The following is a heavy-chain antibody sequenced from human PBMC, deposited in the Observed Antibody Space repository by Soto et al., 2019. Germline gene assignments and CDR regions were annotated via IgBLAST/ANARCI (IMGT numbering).Heavy chain of an antibody. Sequence: QVTLKESGPVLVKPTETLTLTCTASGFSLSNARMGVSWIRQPPGKPLEWLAHIFSNDEKSYSTSLKSRLTISKDTSKSQVVLTMTNMDPVDTATYYCAGIPASSSWYYDWGQGTLVTVSS. CDR1: GFSLSNARMG. J-gene: IGHJ4*02. V-gene: IGHV2-26*01. CDR3: AGIPASSSWYYD. CDR2: IFSNDEK. D-gene: IGHD6-13*01.